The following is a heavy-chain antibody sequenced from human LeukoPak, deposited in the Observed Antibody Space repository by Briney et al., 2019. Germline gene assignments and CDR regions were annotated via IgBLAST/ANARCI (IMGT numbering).Heavy chain of an antibody. CDR3: ARDLARWLDTNWFDP. Sequence: ASVKVSCKASGYTFTGYYMHWVRQAPGQGLEWMGWINPNSGGTNYAQKFQGSVTMTRDTSISTAYMELSRLRSDDTAVYYCARDLARWLDTNWFDPWGQGTLVTVSS. D-gene: IGHD6-19*01. CDR1: GYTFTGYY. J-gene: IGHJ5*02. CDR2: INPNSGGT. V-gene: IGHV1-2*02.